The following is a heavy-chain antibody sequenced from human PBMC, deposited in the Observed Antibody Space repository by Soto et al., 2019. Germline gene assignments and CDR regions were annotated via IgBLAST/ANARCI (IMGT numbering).Heavy chain of an antibody. V-gene: IGHV4-30-2*01. Sequence: ASETLSLTCAVSGGSISSGGYSWSWIRQPPGKGLEWIGYIYHSGSTYYNPSLKSRVTISVDRSKNQFSLKLSSVTAADTAVYYCARAKNWNYVGGMDVWGQGTTVTVSS. CDR3: ARAKNWNYVGGMDV. D-gene: IGHD1-7*01. CDR1: GGSISSGGYS. CDR2: IYHSGST. J-gene: IGHJ6*02.